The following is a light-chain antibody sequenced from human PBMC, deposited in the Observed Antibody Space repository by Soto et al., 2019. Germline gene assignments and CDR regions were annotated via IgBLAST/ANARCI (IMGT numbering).Light chain of an antibody. CDR3: QQYNSYSPWWT. CDR1: QSISSW. V-gene: IGKV1-5*01. CDR2: DAS. J-gene: IGKJ1*01. Sequence: DIQMTQSPSTLSASVGDRVTITCRASQSISSWLAWYQQKPGKAPKLLIYDASSLESGVPSRFSGSGSGTEFTLTISSLQPDDFATYYCQQYNSYSPWWTFCQGTKVEIK.